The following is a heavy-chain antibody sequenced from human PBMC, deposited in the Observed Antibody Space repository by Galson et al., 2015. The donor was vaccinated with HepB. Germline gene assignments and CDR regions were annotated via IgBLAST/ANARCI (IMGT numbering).Heavy chain of an antibody. CDR1: GGSVNSNNYH. D-gene: IGHD3-10*01. Sequence: ETLSLTCTVSGGSVNSNNYHWSWLRQPPGKGLEWIGYINYRGSTNYNPSFKSRVTISADTSKNQVSLNLISVTAADTAVYYCVRTSGEGGYWGQGTLVTVSS. CDR2: INYRGST. V-gene: IGHV4-61*01. CDR3: VRTSGEGGY. J-gene: IGHJ4*02.